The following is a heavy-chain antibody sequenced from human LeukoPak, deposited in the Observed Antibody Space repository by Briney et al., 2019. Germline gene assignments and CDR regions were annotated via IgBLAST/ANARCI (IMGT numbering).Heavy chain of an antibody. J-gene: IGHJ4*02. D-gene: IGHD1-26*01. CDR2: IYYSGST. CDR1: GGSISSYY. CDR3: ARGGGGGSYFDY. V-gene: IGHV4-59*01. Sequence: PSETLSLICTVSGGSISSYYWSWIRQPPGKGLEWIGYIYYSGSTNYNPSLKSRVTISVDTSKNQFSLKLSSVTAADTAVYYCARGGGGGSYFDYWGQGTLVTVSS.